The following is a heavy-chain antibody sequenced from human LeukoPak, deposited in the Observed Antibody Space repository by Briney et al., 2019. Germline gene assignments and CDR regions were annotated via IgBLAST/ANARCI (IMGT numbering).Heavy chain of an antibody. D-gene: IGHD6-13*01. J-gene: IGHJ4*02. Sequence: PSETLSLTCTVSGGSISSSSYYWSWIRQPPGKGLEWIGYIYYSGSTNYNPSLKSRVTISVDTSKNQFSLKLSSVTAADTAVYYCARGTGSSSWEFDYWGQGTLVTVSS. CDR3: ARGTGSSSWEFDY. CDR2: IYYSGST. V-gene: IGHV4-61*01. CDR1: GGSISSSSYY.